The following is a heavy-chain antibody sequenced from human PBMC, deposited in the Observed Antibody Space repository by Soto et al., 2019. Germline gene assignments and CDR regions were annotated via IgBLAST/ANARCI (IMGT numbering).Heavy chain of an antibody. D-gene: IGHD2-15*01. CDR2: IYWDGDY. J-gene: IGHJ4*01. CDR3: ARPQSGWPYLDY. CDR1: GFSVSTRGVG. Sequence: QITLKESGPTLVKPTQNLMMTCTVSGFSVSTRGVGVGWIRQPPGKALEWVALIYWDGDYRYSPSLKSRLTITKDTAKNLVVLTMTYMDPPDTATYDCARPQSGWPYLDYWAHGSLVTVSS. V-gene: IGHV2-5*02.